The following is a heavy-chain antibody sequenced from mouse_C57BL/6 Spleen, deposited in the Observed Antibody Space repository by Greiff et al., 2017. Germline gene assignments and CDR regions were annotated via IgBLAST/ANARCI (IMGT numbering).Heavy chain of an antibody. CDR1: GFTFSSYT. V-gene: IGHV5-9*01. Sequence: EVKVVESGGGLVKPGGSLKLSCAASGFTFSSYTMSWVRQTPEKRLEWVATISGGGGNTYYPDSVKGRFTISRDNAKNTLYLQMSSLRSEDTALYYCARQITTVVFDYWGQGTTLTVSS. D-gene: IGHD1-1*01. CDR2: ISGGGGNT. CDR3: ARQITTVVFDY. J-gene: IGHJ2*01.